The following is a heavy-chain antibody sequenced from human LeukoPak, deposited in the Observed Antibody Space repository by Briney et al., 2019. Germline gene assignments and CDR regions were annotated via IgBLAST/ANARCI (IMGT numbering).Heavy chain of an antibody. CDR3: ARLPGYCTGGSCYFDY. CDR1: GYRFTNYW. D-gene: IGHD2-15*01. Sequence: GESLKISCKGSGYRFTNYWIGWVRQMPGKGLEWMGIIYPSDSDTRYSPSFQGQVTFSADKSISTAYLQWSSLKASDTAMYYCARLPGYCTGGSCYFDYWGQGTLVTVSS. V-gene: IGHV5-51*01. J-gene: IGHJ4*02. CDR2: IYPSDSDT.